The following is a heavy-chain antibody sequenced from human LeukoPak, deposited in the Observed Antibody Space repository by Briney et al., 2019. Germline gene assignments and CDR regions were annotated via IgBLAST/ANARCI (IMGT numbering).Heavy chain of an antibody. J-gene: IGHJ6*03. V-gene: IGHV4-59*01. CDR1: GGSISSYY. D-gene: IGHD1-1*01. CDR3: ARVSWFPGTSYYYMDV. Sequence: SETLSLTCTVSGGSISSYYWSWIRQPPGKGLVWIGYIHYSGSTNYNPSLKSRVTVSVDTSNNQFSLKLSSVSAADTAVYYCARVSWFPGTSYYYMDVWGKGTTVTVSS. CDR2: IHYSGST.